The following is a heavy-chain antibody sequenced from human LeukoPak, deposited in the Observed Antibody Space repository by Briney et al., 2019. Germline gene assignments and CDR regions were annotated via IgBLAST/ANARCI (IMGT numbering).Heavy chain of an antibody. CDR3: ASSGSYRFDY. CDR2: ITASGTAM. V-gene: IGHV3-48*02. Sequence: GRSLRLSCAASGFTFSSYGMNWVRQAPGKGLEWVSHITASGTAMFYADSVKGRFTISSDNAKNSLYLQMNSLRDEDTAVYYCASSGSYRFDYWGQGTLVTVSS. D-gene: IGHD1-26*01. J-gene: IGHJ4*02. CDR1: GFTFSSYG.